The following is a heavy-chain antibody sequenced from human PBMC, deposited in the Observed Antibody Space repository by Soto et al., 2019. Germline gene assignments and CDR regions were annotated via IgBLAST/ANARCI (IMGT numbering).Heavy chain of an antibody. CDR2: ISYDGSNK. CDR1: GFTFISYA. J-gene: IGHJ3*02. D-gene: IGHD2-15*01. V-gene: IGHV3-30-3*01. CDR3: ARVVVVVAVNDAFDI. Sequence: PGGSLRLSCAASGFTFISYAMHWVRQAPGKGLEWVAVISYDGSNKYYADSVKGRFTISRDNSKNTLYLQMNSLRAEDTAVYYCARVVVVVAVNDAFDIWGQGTTVTVSS.